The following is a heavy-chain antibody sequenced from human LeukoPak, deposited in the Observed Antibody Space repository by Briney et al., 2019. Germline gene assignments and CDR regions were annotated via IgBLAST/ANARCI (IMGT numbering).Heavy chain of an antibody. CDR3: ARSGGRGWYPADY. D-gene: IGHD6-19*01. CDR1: GFTFSSYA. CDR2: ISGSGGST. V-gene: IGHV3-23*01. J-gene: IGHJ4*02. Sequence: GGSLRLSCAASGFTFSSYAMSWVRQAPGKGLEWVLGISGSGGSTYYADSVKGRFTISRDNSKNTMYLQMNSLRDEDTAVFFCARSGGRGWYPADYWGQGTLVTVSS.